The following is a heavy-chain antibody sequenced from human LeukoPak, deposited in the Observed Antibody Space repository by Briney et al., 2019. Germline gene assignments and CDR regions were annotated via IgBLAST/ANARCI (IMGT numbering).Heavy chain of an antibody. Sequence: PGGSLRLSCAASGFTFSSYEMNWVRQAPGKGLEWVSYISSSGSTIYYADSVKGRFTISRDNAKNSLYLQMNSLRAEDTALYYCARDSAGSGSYVGYFEYWGQGTLVTVSS. CDR3: ARDSAGSGSYVGYFEY. CDR2: ISSSGSTI. D-gene: IGHD3-10*01. J-gene: IGHJ4*02. CDR1: GFTFSSYE. V-gene: IGHV3-48*03.